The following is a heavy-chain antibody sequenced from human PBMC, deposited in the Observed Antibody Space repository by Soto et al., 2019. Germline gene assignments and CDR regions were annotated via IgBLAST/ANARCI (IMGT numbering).Heavy chain of an antibody. CDR2: IYWDDTK. CDR1: GFSLSASGVG. CDR3: ARNNSGTYALDY. J-gene: IGHJ4*02. V-gene: IGHV2-5*02. D-gene: IGHD1-26*01. Sequence: QITLKESGPTLVKPTQTLTLTCTFSGFSLSASGVGVGWFRQPPGKALEWLAVIYWDDTKTYSPSLESRLTVSKXXSKNQVVLTMTNMDPVDTATYCCARNNSGTYALDYWGQGVLVTVSS.